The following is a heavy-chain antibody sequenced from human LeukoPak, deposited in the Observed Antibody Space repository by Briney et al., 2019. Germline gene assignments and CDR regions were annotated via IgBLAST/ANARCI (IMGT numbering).Heavy chain of an antibody. V-gene: IGHV1-18*01. J-gene: IGHJ4*02. CDR1: GYTFTSYG. CDR3: ARIPYYDSSGYLFPDY. Sequence: GASVKVSCKASGYTFTSYGISWVRQAPGQGLERMGWISAYNGNTNYAQKLQGRVTMTTDTSTSTAYMELRSLRSDDTAVYYCARIPYYDSSGYLFPDYWGQGTLVTVSS. D-gene: IGHD3-22*01. CDR2: ISAYNGNT.